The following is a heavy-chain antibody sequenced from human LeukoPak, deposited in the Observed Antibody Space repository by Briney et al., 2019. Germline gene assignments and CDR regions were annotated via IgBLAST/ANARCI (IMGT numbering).Heavy chain of an antibody. Sequence: PGGSLRLSCAASGFTFGSYAMSWVRQAPGKGLEWASAISGIGGSTYYADSVKGRFTISRDNSKNTLYLQMNSLRAEDTAVYYCAKLHYDFWTRKFDYWGRGTLVTVSS. CDR3: AKLHYDFWTRKFDY. CDR2: ISGIGGST. J-gene: IGHJ4*02. CDR1: GFTFGSYA. V-gene: IGHV3-23*01. D-gene: IGHD3-3*01.